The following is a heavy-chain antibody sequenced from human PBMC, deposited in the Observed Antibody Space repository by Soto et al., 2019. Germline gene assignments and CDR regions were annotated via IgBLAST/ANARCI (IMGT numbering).Heavy chain of an antibody. Sequence: SETLSLTCTVSGGSISSGDYYWSWIRQPPGKGLEWIGYIYYSGSTYYNPSLKSRVTISVDTSKNQFSLKLSSVTAADTAVYYCARIVVVPAVLDYWGQGTLVTVSS. CDR2: IYYSGST. CDR1: GGSISSGDYY. CDR3: ARIVVVPAVLDY. J-gene: IGHJ4*02. V-gene: IGHV4-30-4*01. D-gene: IGHD2-2*01.